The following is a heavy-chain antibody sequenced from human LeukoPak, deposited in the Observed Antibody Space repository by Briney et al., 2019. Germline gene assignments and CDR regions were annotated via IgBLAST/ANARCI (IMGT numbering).Heavy chain of an antibody. D-gene: IGHD2-2*01. CDR1: GFTFSSYW. CDR3: ATVCSTSCYGYYMDV. CDR2: IWHDGSEK. J-gene: IGHJ6*03. Sequence: GGSLRLSCAASGFTFSSYWMSWVRQAPGKGLEWVANIWHDGSEKYYVDSVKGRFTISRDNAKNSLYLQMNSLRAEDTAVYYCATVCSTSCYGYYMDVWGKGTTVTVSS. V-gene: IGHV3-7*01.